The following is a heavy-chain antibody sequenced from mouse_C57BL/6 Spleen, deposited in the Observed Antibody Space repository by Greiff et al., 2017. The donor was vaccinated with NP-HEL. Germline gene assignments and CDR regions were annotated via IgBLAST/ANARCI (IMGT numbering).Heavy chain of an antibody. CDR2: IHPNSGST. D-gene: IGHD1-1*01. CDR3: ARDTTVVATNDWYFDV. V-gene: IGHV1-64*01. J-gene: IGHJ1*03. CDR1: GYTFTSYW. Sequence: QVQLQQPGAELVKPGASVKLSCKASGYTFTSYWMHWVTQRPGQGLEWIGMIHPNSGSTNYNEKFKSKATLTVDKSSSTAYMQLSSLTSEDSAVYYCARDTTVVATNDWYFDVWGTGTTVTVSS.